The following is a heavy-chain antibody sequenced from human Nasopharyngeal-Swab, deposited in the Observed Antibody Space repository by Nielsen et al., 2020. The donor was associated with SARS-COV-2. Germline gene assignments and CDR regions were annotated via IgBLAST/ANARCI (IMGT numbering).Heavy chain of an antibody. CDR2: MNPNSGNT. J-gene: IGHJ6*02. V-gene: IGHV1-8*01. CDR3: ARELGLSGLGYYYYGMDV. CDR1: GYTFTSYD. D-gene: IGHD7-27*01. Sequence: ASVKVSCKASGYTFTSYDINWVRQATGQGLEWMGWMNPNSGNTGYAQKFQGRVTMTRNTSISTAYMELSSLRSEDTAVYYCARELGLSGLGYYYYGMDVWGQGTTVTVSS.